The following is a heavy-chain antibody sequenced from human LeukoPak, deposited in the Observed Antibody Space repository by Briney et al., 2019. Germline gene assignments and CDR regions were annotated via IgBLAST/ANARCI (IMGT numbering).Heavy chain of an antibody. V-gene: IGHV5-51*01. CDR1: GYSFINYW. J-gene: IGHJ4*02. D-gene: IGHD3-10*01. CDR2: IYPADSDT. Sequence: KPGESLKISCQVSGYSFINYWIGWVRQMPGKGLESMGIIYPADSDTTYSPSFQGQVTISADKSISTVYLQWSSLKASDTAMYYCARQSRDGLKTRGYYFDYWGQGTLVTVSS. CDR3: ARQSRDGLKTRGYYFDY.